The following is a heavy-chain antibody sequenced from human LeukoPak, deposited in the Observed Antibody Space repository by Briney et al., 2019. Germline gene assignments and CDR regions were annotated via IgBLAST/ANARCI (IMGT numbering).Heavy chain of an antibody. Sequence: TSETLSLTCTVSGGSISSGGYYWSWIRLHPGKGLEWIGYIYYSGSTYYNPSLKSRVTISVDTSKNQFSLKLSSVTAADTAVYYCARDKGSSSWWGAFDIWGQGTMVTVSS. V-gene: IGHV4-31*03. CDR1: GGSISSGGYY. CDR2: IYYSGST. D-gene: IGHD6-13*01. CDR3: ARDKGSSSWWGAFDI. J-gene: IGHJ3*02.